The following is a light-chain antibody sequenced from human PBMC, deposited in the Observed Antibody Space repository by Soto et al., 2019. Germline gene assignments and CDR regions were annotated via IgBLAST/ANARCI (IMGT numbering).Light chain of an antibody. CDR2: DVS. CDR3: RSYTSSSTYV. Sequence: QSALTQPASGSGSPGQSITISCTGTSSDVGGYNYVSWYQQHPGKAPKLMIYDVSNRPSGVSNRFSGSKSGNTASLTISGLPAEDEANYYCRSYTSSSTYVFGTGTKLTVL. V-gene: IGLV2-14*01. CDR1: SSDVGGYNY. J-gene: IGLJ1*01.